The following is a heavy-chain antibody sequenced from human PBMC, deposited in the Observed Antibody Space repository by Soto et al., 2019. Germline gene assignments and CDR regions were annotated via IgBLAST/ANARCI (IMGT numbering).Heavy chain of an antibody. CDR2: IWYDGSNI. V-gene: IGHV3-33*01. D-gene: IGHD6-13*01. CDR1: EFTFSSYG. J-gene: IGHJ4*02. Sequence: PGGSLRLSCAASEFTFSSYGMHWVRQAPGKGLEWVAFIWYDGSNIYYADSVKGRFTISRDNSKNTLYLQMNSLRAEDTAVYYCARDRQQLPRFWGQGTLVTVSS. CDR3: ARDRQQLPRF.